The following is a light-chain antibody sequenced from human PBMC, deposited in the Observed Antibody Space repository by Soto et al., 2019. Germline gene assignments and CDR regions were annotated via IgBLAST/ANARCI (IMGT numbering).Light chain of an antibody. V-gene: IGKV1-5*01. CDR1: QSLTGR. CDR3: QQYKVYPYT. Sequence: DIQMTQAPSTLSASIGDTVTLTCRASQSLTGRLAWYQQKPGRPPKLLIYDVSILESRVPSRFSGSESGADFSLTISSLRPDDFATFYCQQYKVYPYTFGQGTRL. CDR2: DVS. J-gene: IGKJ2*01.